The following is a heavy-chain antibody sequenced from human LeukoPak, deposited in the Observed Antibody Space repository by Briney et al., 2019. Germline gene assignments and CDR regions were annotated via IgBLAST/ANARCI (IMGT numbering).Heavy chain of an antibody. V-gene: IGHV3-74*01. D-gene: IGHD5-12*01. Sequence: GGSLRLSCAASGFTFSSYRMHWVRQAPGKGLVWVSRINSDGSSTSYADSVKGRFTISRDNAKNTLYLQMNSLRAEDTAVYYCAREGGYEDYYYYYGMDVWGQGTTVTVSS. J-gene: IGHJ6*02. CDR1: GFTFSSYR. CDR2: INSDGSST. CDR3: AREGGYEDYYYYYGMDV.